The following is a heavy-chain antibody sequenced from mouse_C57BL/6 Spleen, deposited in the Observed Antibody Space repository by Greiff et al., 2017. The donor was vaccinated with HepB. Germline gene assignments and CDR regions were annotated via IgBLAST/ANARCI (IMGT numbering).Heavy chain of an antibody. CDR1: GYTFTSYW. Sequence: QVQLQQPGTELVKPGASVKLSCKASGYTFTSYWITWVKQRPGQGLEWIGDIYPGSGSTNYNEKFKSKAKLTVDTSSSTAYMQLSSLTSEDSAVYYCARKGGYYDYDGGYAMDYWGQGTSVTVSS. J-gene: IGHJ4*01. CDR3: ARKGGYYDYDGGYAMDY. D-gene: IGHD2-4*01. V-gene: IGHV1-55*01. CDR2: IYPGSGST.